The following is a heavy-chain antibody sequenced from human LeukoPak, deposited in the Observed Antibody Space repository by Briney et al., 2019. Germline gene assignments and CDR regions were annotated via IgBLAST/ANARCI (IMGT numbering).Heavy chain of an antibody. CDR1: GGSISSSSYY. CDR2: IYDSGST. Sequence: SETLSLTCTVSGGSISSSSYYWSWIRQPPGKGLEWIGYIYDSGSTNYNPSLKSRVTISVDTSKNQFALKMSSVTAADTAVYYCARYYDFWSGYLRSPNYYYGLDVWGQGTTVTVSS. V-gene: IGHV4-61*05. CDR3: ARYYDFWSGYLRSPNYYYGLDV. J-gene: IGHJ6*02. D-gene: IGHD3-3*01.